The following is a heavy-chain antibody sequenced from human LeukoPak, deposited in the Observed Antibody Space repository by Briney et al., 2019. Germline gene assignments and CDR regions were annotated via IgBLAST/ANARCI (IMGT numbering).Heavy chain of an antibody. Sequence: PGGSLRLSCAASGFSFSSYSMNWVRQAPGKGLEWVSCISSSSSDIYYADSVKGRFTVSRDNAKNSLHLQMNSLRAEDTAVYYCATSPVYSYGHPYYFDYWGQGTLVTVSS. CDR3: ATSPVYSYGHPYYFDY. V-gene: IGHV3-21*01. CDR2: ISSSSSDI. CDR1: GFSFSSYS. J-gene: IGHJ4*02. D-gene: IGHD5-18*01.